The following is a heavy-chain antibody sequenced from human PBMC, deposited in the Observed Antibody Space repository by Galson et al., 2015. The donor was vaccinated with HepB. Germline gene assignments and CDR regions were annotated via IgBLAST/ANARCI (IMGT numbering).Heavy chain of an antibody. CDR3: ARDLRSMGDXFDY. CDR1: GYPFTGYY. V-gene: IGHV1-2*06. Sequence: SVKVSCKASGYPFTGYYLYWVRQAPGQGLELMGRINPDSGGTNYAQKFQGRVAMTRDTSINTAYMELSRLRSDDTAMFYCARDLRSMGDXFDYWGQGTLVXVSS. CDR2: INPDSGGT. J-gene: IGHJ4*02. D-gene: IGHD5-24*01.